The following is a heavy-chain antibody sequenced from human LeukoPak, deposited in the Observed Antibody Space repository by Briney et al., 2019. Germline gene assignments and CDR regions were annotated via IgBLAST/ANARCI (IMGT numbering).Heavy chain of an antibody. V-gene: IGHV4-39*07. Sequence: PSETLSLTCTVSGGSISSSSYYWGWIRQPPGKGLEWIGSIYYSGSTYYNPSLKSRVTISVDTSKNQFSLKLSSVTAADTAVYYCARRGTIFGVVKSWGQGTLVTVSS. CDR1: GGSISSSSYY. CDR2: IYYSGST. CDR3: ARRGTIFGVVKS. J-gene: IGHJ5*02. D-gene: IGHD3-3*01.